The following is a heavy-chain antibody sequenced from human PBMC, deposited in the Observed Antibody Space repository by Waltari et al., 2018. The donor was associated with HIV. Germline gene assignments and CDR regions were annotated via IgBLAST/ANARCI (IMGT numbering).Heavy chain of an antibody. CDR2: IYYSGST. Sequence: QVQLQESGPGLVKPSETLSLTCTVSGGSISSYYWSWIRQPPGKGLEWIGYIYYSGSTNYNPSLKSRVTISVDTSKNQFSLKLSSVTAADTAVYYCARDGCCSGGSCYVDAFDIWGQGTMVTVSS. J-gene: IGHJ3*02. D-gene: IGHD2-15*01. V-gene: IGHV4-59*01. CDR3: ARDGCCSGGSCYVDAFDI. CDR1: GGSISSYY.